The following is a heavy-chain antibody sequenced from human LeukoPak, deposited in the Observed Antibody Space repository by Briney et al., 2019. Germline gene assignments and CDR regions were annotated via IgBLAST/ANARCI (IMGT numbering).Heavy chain of an antibody. CDR3: ARVSGRDYYFDY. CDR2: LYTSGTT. CDR1: GGSISSGSFY. J-gene: IGHJ4*02. Sequence: SETLSLTCTVSGGSISSGSFYWSWIRQPAGKGLEWIGRLYTSGTTNYNPSLKSRLTISLDTSKNQFSLKLSSVTAADTAVYYCARVSGRDYYFDYWGQGTLVTVSS. V-gene: IGHV4-61*02. D-gene: IGHD3-3*02.